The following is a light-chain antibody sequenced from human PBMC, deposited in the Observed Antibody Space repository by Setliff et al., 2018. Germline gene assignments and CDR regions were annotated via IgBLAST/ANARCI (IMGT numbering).Light chain of an antibody. CDR2: DNN. Sequence: QSVLAQPPSVSAAPGQRVSISCSGNSSDIEKTYICWYQQLPGTAPKLLIYDNNKRPSGISDRFSGSKSGTSATLDISGLQTGDEAHYYCGTWDRPLWGFGGGTK. V-gene: IGLV1-51*01. J-gene: IGLJ3*02. CDR3: GTWDRPLWG. CDR1: SSDIEKTY.